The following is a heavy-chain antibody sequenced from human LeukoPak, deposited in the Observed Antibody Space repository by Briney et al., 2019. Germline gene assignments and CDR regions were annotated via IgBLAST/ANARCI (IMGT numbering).Heavy chain of an antibody. V-gene: IGHV4-39*01. CDR3: ARHRVDEAGVDY. CDR1: GDSISSSSYY. D-gene: IGHD6-13*01. Sequence: PSDTLSLTCTVSGDSISSSSYYWGCIRQPPGKGLEGIGSIHYSGSTFYSPSLKSRVTISVDTSNSQFSLKLNSVTAADTAVYYCARHRVDEAGVDYWGQGPLVTVSS. CDR2: IHYSGST. J-gene: IGHJ4*02.